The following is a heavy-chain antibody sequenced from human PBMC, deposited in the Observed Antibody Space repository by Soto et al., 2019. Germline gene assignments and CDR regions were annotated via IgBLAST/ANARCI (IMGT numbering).Heavy chain of an antibody. CDR1: GFTFTHYR. CDR2: INSDGARI. CDR3: ARPVDSNYVHDF. D-gene: IGHD3-16*01. Sequence: EVQLVESGGGFVQPGGSLRLSCAASGFTFTHYRIHWVRQPPGKGLEWVGRINSDGARIEYGDSVNGRFTSSRDNAHNSVFLQMNSLTDEDSGVYFCARPVDSNYVHDFWGQGTLVIISS. J-gene: IGHJ4*02. V-gene: IGHV3-74*03.